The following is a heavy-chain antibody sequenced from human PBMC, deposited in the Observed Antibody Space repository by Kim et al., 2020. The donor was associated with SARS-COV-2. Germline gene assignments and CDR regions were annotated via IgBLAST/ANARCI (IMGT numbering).Heavy chain of an antibody. Sequence: TPTRTSRVTIAGDTSKNQFSLKLSSVTAADTAVYYCARQDVGGAATDYWGQGTLVTVSS. CDR3: ARQDVGGAATDY. V-gene: IGHV4-39*01. D-gene: IGHD3-16*01. J-gene: IGHJ4*02.